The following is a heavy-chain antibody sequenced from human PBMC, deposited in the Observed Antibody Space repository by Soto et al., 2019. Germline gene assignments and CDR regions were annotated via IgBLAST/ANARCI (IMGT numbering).Heavy chain of an antibody. Sequence: SETLSLTCAVSGGSISSNHFWSWVRQPPGKGLEWIGDIYRSGGTHYNPSLKSRVTISLDKSNNQFSLKLNSVTAADTAVYYCAGDGGPTHGSSTSCYYYYGMEVWGQGTTVTVSS. CDR3: AGDGGPTHGSSTSCYYYYGMEV. D-gene: IGHD2-2*01. V-gene: IGHV4-4*02. J-gene: IGHJ6*02. CDR2: IYRSGGT. CDR1: GGSISSNHF.